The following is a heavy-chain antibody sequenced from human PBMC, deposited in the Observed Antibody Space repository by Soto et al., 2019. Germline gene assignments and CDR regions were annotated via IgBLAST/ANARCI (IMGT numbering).Heavy chain of an antibody. CDR2: IFNSGNA. CDR3: ARADNDYYVDS. V-gene: IGHV4-31*03. D-gene: IGHD2-21*02. Sequence: SETMSLTCTVSGGSIRSGQYYWTWIRQLPGKGLEWIGFIFNSGNAYYNPSLKSRLAISVDTSKNQFSLKLDSVTAADTALYYCARADNDYYVDSWGQGALVTVSS. J-gene: IGHJ4*02. CDR1: GGSIRSGQYY.